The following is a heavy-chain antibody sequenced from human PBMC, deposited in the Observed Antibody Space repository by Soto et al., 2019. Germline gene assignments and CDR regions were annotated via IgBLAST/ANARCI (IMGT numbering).Heavy chain of an antibody. Sequence: EPLSLTCAVYGGCLSGYYWSWIRQPPGKGLEWIGEINHSGSTNYNPSLKSRVTISVDTSKNQFSLKLSSVTAADTAVYYCARANWNYAFDAFDIWGQGTMVTVSS. CDR3: ARANWNYAFDAFDI. CDR2: INHSGST. V-gene: IGHV4-34*01. J-gene: IGHJ3*02. D-gene: IGHD1-7*01. CDR1: GGCLSGYY.